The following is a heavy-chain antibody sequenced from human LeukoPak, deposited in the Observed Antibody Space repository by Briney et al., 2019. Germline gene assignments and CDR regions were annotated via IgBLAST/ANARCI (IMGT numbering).Heavy chain of an antibody. CDR1: GGTFSSYT. J-gene: IGHJ6*03. V-gene: IGHV1-69*13. D-gene: IGHD3-10*01. CDR3: ARGNDGSGSPSYYFYYMDV. Sequence: GASVKVSCKASGGTFSSYTISWVRQAPGQGLEWMGGIIPIFGTANYAQKFQGRVTITADESTSTAYMELSSLRSEDTAVYYCARGNDGSGSPSYYFYYMDVWGKGTTVTSSS. CDR2: IIPIFGTA.